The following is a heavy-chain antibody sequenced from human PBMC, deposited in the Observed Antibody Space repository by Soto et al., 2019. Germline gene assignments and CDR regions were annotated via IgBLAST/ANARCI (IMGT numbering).Heavy chain of an antibody. CDR3: AREGSAPYYYYGMDV. J-gene: IGHJ6*02. D-gene: IGHD6-19*01. V-gene: IGHV1-18*01. CDR2: INGYNGNT. CDR1: GYTFTTYG. Sequence: QVQLEQSGAEVKKPGDSMKVSCKASGYTFTTYGISWVRQAPGQGLEWMEWINGYNGNTDYPQKLQGRVTMTTDTSTSTAYMALRSLRSDDTAVYYCAREGSAPYYYYGMDVWGQGTTVTVSS.